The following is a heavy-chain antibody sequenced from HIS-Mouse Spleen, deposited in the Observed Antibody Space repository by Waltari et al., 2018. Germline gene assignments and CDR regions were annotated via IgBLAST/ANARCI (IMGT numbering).Heavy chain of an antibody. V-gene: IGHV1-2*02. CDR1: GYTFTGYY. CDR2: INPNGGGT. D-gene: IGHD6-6*01. CDR3: ATPRETYSSSSYYYYGMDV. J-gene: IGHJ6*02. Sequence: QVQLVQSGAEVKKPGASVKVSCKASGYTFTGYYMHWVRQAPGQGLEGMGWINPNGGGTNDAQRFTGRVTMTRDTSISTAYMELGRLRSDDTAVYYCATPRETYSSSSYYYYGMDVWGQGTTVTVSS.